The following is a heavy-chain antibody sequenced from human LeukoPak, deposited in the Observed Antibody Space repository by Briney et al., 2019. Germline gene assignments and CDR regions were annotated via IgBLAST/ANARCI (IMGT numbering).Heavy chain of an antibody. Sequence: GGSLRLSCAASGFTFSNYGMHWVRQAPGKGLEWVGVISYDGSNKYYADSVKGRFTISRDNSKNTLYLQMDSLSAEDTAVYYCAKVQSRWLLFKEFDYWGQGTLVTVSS. J-gene: IGHJ4*02. CDR3: AKVQSRWLLFKEFDY. D-gene: IGHD5-24*01. CDR2: ISYDGSNK. V-gene: IGHV3-30*18. CDR1: GFTFSNYG.